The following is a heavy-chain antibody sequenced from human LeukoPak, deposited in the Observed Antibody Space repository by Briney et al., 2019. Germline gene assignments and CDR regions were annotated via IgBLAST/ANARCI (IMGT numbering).Heavy chain of an antibody. D-gene: IGHD1-26*01. CDR3: ARSYSGIPFERIFDY. CDR1: GFTFSSYS. Sequence: GGSLRLSCAASGFTFSSYSMNWVRQAPGKGLEWVSSISSSSSYIYYADSVKGRFTISRDNAKNSLYLQMNSLRAEDTAVYYCARSYSGIPFERIFDYWGQGTLVTVSS. CDR2: ISSSSSYI. V-gene: IGHV3-21*01. J-gene: IGHJ4*02.